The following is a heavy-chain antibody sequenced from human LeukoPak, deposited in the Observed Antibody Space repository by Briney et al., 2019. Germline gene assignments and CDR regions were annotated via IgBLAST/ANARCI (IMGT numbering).Heavy chain of an antibody. V-gene: IGHV4-31*03. D-gene: IGHD1/OR15-1a*01. CDR3: AKTNTYDNWFDP. Sequence: PSETLSLTCTVSGGSLTSVSSSWSWIRHHPGKGLEWLGYIFDSGYNYYNPSLKSRLSMSVDTSKNRFSLNLSSVTAADTAIYYCAKTNTYDNWFDPWGQGTLVTVSS. CDR2: IFDSGYN. J-gene: IGHJ5*02. CDR1: GGSLTSVSSS.